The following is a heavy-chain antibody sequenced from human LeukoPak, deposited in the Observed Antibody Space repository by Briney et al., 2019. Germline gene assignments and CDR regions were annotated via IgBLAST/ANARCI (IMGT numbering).Heavy chain of an antibody. CDR1: GFIFEDYG. D-gene: IGHD1-26*01. CDR3: ASWGEGALDN. V-gene: IGHV3-20*04. J-gene: IGHJ4*02. CDR2: INGNGGSR. Sequence: GGSLRLSCAASGFIFEDYGMTWVRQAPGKGLEWVSGINGNGGSRGYAASVKGRFTISRDNANNSLYLQMNSLRVEDTGVYYCASWGEGALDNWGQGTLVTVSS.